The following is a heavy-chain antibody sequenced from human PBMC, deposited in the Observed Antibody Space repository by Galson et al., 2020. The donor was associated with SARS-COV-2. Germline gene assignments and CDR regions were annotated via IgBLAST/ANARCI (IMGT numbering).Heavy chain of an antibody. CDR2: MNPNSGNT. D-gene: IGHD5-12*01. CDR1: GYTFTSYD. J-gene: IGHJ6*02. CDR3: ARVRYSGYDFYYYYYGMDV. V-gene: IGHV1-8*02. Sequence: ASVKVSCKASGYTFTSYDINWVRQATGQGLEWMGWMNPNSGNTGYAQKFQGRVTMTRNTSISTAYMELSSLRSEDTAVYYCARVRYSGYDFYYYYYGMDVWGQGTTVTVSS.